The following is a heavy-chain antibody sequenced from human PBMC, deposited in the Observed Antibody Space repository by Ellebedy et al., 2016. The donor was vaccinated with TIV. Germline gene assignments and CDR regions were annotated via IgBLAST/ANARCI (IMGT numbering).Heavy chain of an antibody. Sequence: SETLSLTCTVSGGSISSSSYYWGWIRQAPGKGLEWIGTIYYSGTNYYNPSLPSRVTISVDTSKNQFSLNLTSVTAADTAVYFWASQAISLFGVIIGHRMGSFDQWGQGALVTVSS. V-gene: IGHV4-39*01. J-gene: IGHJ4*02. D-gene: IGHD3-3*02. CDR3: ASQAISLFGVIIGHRMGSFDQ. CDR1: GGSISSSSYY. CDR2: IYYSGTN.